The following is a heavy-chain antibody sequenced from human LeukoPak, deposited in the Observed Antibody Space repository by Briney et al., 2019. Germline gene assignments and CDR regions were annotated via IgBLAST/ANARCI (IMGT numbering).Heavy chain of an antibody. CDR2: IIPIFGTA. Sequence: KPGSSVKVSCKASGGTFSSYAISWVRQAPGQGLEWMGGIIPIFGTANYAQKFQGRVTITTDESTSTAYMELSSLRSEDTAVYYCARDLSPLAAAGSWYYYYMDVWGKGTTVTVSS. J-gene: IGHJ6*03. V-gene: IGHV1-69*05. D-gene: IGHD6-13*01. CDR3: ARDLSPLAAAGSWYYYYMDV. CDR1: GGTFSSYA.